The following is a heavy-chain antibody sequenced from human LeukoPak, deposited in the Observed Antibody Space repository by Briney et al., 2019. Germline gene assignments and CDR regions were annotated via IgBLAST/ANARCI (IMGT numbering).Heavy chain of an antibody. V-gene: IGHV4-59*05. CDR1: GGSISSDY. Sequence: SETLSLTCTVSGGSISSDYGSWVREPAGKGLEWSGSIYYSGSTYYNPSLKSRVTISVDTSKNHFSLKLSSVTAADTAVYYCATAGYSSSWPHFHHWGQGTLVTVSS. J-gene: IGHJ1*01. CDR2: IYYSGST. D-gene: IGHD6-13*01. CDR3: ATAGYSSSWPHFHH.